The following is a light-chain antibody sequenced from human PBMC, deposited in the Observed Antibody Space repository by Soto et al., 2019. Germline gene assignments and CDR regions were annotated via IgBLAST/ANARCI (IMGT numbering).Light chain of an antibody. V-gene: IGLV2-14*03. J-gene: IGLJ1*01. CDR3: TSFAPGRIYV. CDR2: EVS. Sequence: SAPTFPDTLSLYHRRTITNCCRETSSDIGAYDLVSWYQQHPGRAPQLIIYEVSHRFSGLSYRFSGSKSGNTASLTISGLQAEDEGDYYCTSFAPGRIYVFGSGTKVTVL. CDR1: SSDIGAYDL.